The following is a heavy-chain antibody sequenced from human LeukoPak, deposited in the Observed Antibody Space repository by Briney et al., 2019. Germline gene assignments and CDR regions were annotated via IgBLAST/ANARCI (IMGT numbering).Heavy chain of an antibody. V-gene: IGHV3-23*01. J-gene: IGHJ4*02. CDR2: ISGSGGST. CDR1: GFTFSSYA. D-gene: IGHD1-26*01. CDR3: AKDLGGTPRGSLGY. Sequence: GGSLRLSCAASGFTFSSYAMSWVRQAPGKGLEWVSAISGSGGSTYYADSVKGRFTISRDNSKNTLYLQMNSLRAEDTAVYYCAKDLGGTPRGSLGYWGQGTLVTVSS.